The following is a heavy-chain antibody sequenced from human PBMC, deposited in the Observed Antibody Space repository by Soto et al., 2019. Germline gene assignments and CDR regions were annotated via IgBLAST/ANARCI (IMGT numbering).Heavy chain of an antibody. J-gene: IGHJ3*02. CDR1: GYSFTSYW. V-gene: IGHV5-10-1*01. CDR2: IDPSDSYT. CDR3: ARHRGVTMIVVVNDAFDI. Sequence: SGESLKISCIGSGYSFTSYWISWVRQMPGKGLEWMGRIDPSDSYTNYSPSFQGHVTISADKSISTAYLQWSSLKASDTAMYYCARHRGVTMIVVVNDAFDIWGQGTMVTVSS. D-gene: IGHD3-22*01.